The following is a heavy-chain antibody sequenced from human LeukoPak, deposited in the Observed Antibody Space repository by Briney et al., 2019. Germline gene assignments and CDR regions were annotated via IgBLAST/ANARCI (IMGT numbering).Heavy chain of an antibody. CDR2: ISDRDGTT. Sequence: GGSLRLSCAASGFTFISDVMSWVRPGPGKGLEWVLSISDRDGTTYYADPVNDRSTISRDNSKNTLYLQMNSLRADDTAVYYCAKGLSGGSSRYWGQGTLVTVSS. CDR1: GFTFISDV. J-gene: IGHJ4*02. D-gene: IGHD2-15*01. CDR3: AKGLSGGSSRY. V-gene: IGHV3-23*01.